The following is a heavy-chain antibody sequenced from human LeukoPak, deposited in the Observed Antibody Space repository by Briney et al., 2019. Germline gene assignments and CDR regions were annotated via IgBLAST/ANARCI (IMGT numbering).Heavy chain of an antibody. CDR3: ARGAESSGYYSIFYFDY. D-gene: IGHD3-22*01. V-gene: IGHV4-59*01. CDR1: GGSISSYY. CDR2: IYYSGRT. Sequence: PSETLSLTCTVSGGSISSYYWNWIRQPPGKGLEWIGYIYYSGRTNYNPSLKSRVTISVDTSKNQFSLKLSSVTAADTAVYICARGAESSGYYSIFYFDYWGQGTLVTVSS. J-gene: IGHJ4*02.